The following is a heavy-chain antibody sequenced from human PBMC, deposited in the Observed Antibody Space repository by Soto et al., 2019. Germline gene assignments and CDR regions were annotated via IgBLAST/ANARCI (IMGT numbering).Heavy chain of an antibody. V-gene: IGHV3-23*01. D-gene: IGHD6-25*01. CDR1: GFTFSSYG. CDR2: ISGGGPPT. Sequence: EVQMLESGGGLVQPGGSLRLSCTGSGFTFSSYGMSWVRQAPGKGLEWVSGISGGGPPTYYADSVRGRFTSSRDNSKNTLYLQMNSLRAEDTAVYYCAIRTYSTGWYYLDLWGRGTLVTVSA. CDR3: AIRTYSTGWYYLDL. J-gene: IGHJ4*02.